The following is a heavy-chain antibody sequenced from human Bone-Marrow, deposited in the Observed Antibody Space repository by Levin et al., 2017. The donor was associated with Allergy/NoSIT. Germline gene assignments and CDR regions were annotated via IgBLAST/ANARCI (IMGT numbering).Heavy chain of an antibody. CDR1: GGTFTNYG. V-gene: IGHV1-69*13. D-gene: IGHD1-1*01. CDR3: ARERTGTPSWGHLNN. J-gene: IGHJ4*02. Sequence: SVKVSCKASGGTFTNYGINWVRQAPGQGLEWMGGITPIFGRINYAQKFQGRVTITADESTSTTFMELSSLKSEDTAVYYCARERTGTPSWGHLNNWGQGTLVTVSS. CDR2: ITPIFGRI.